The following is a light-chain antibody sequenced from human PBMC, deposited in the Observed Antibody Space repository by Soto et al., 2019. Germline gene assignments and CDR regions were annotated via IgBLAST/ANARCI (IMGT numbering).Light chain of an antibody. CDR3: TSYTSTSNPFV. Sequence: QSALTQPASVSGSPGQSITISCTETSSDVGGFNHVSWYQQHPGKAPKLMIYEVSNRPSGVSNRFSGSKSGNTASLTISGLQAEDEADYYCTSYTSTSNPFVFGTGTKVTVL. V-gene: IGLV2-14*01. CDR2: EVS. J-gene: IGLJ1*01. CDR1: SSDVGGFNH.